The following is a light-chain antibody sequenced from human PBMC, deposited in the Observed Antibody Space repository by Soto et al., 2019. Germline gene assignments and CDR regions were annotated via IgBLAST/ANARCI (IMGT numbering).Light chain of an antibody. V-gene: IGLV1-44*01. CDR1: TSNIGSNT. CDR3: AAWDDSLIGVV. CDR2: SIN. Sequence: QPVLTQPPSASGTPGQRVTISCSGGTSNIGSNTVNWYQQLPGTAPKLLIYSINQRPSGVPDRFSGSKSGTSASLAISGLQSEDEADFYCAAWDDSLIGVVFGGGTKLTVL. J-gene: IGLJ2*01.